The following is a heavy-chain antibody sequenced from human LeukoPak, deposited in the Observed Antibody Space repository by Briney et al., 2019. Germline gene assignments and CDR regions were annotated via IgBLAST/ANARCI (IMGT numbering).Heavy chain of an antibody. V-gene: IGHV3-30*04. J-gene: IGHJ1*01. CDR1: GFTFSSYA. CDR3: ARDRAAEYFQH. CDR2: ISYDGSNK. Sequence: GGSLRLSCAASGFTFSSYAMHWVRQAPGKGLEWVAVISYDGSNKYYADSVKGRFTISRDNSKNTLYLQMNSLRAEDTAVYYCARDRAAEYFQHWGQGTLVTVSS.